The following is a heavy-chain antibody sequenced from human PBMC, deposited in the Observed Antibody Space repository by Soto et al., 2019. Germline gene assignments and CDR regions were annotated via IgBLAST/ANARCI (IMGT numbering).Heavy chain of an antibody. CDR2: IYYSGST. V-gene: IGHV4-30-4*02. J-gene: IGHJ4*02. CDR3: ARGGYSYGSQYYFDY. CDR1: GGSISSGDYY. Sequence: PSETLSLTCTVSGGSISSGDYYWSWIRQPPGKGLEWIGSIYYSGSTYYNPSLKSRVTISVDTSKNQFSLKLNSVTAADTAVYYCARGGYSYGSQYYFDYWGQGTLVTVSS. D-gene: IGHD5-18*01.